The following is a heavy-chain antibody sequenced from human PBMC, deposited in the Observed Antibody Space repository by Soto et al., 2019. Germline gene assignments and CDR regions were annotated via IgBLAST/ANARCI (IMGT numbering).Heavy chain of an antibody. CDR1: GFTFGDYA. J-gene: IGHJ6*03. V-gene: IGHV3-49*03. Sequence: GGSLRLSCTASGFTFGDYAMSWFRQAPGKGLEWVGFIRSKAYGGTTEYAASVKGRFTISRDDSKSIAYLQMNSLKTEDTAVYYCTRDVVITGPAYYYMDVWGKGTTVTVSS. D-gene: IGHD1-20*01. CDR3: TRDVVITGPAYYYMDV. CDR2: IRSKAYGGTT.